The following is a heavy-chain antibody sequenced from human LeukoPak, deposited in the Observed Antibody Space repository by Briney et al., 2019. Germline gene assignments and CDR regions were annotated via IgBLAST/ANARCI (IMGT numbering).Heavy chain of an antibody. CDR1: GGSISSYY. D-gene: IGHD1-26*01. Sequence: SETLSLTCTVSGGSISSYYWTWIRQPPGKGLEWLGYIYYSGRTNYNPSLKSRVTISVDKSKNQFSLKLSSVTAADTAVYYCASQGIVGASYPDWGQGTLVTVSS. V-gene: IGHV4-59*12. J-gene: IGHJ4*02. CDR3: ASQGIVGASYPD. CDR2: IYYSGRT.